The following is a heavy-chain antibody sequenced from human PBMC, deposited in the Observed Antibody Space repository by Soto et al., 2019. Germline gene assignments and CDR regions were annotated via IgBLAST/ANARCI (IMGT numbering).Heavy chain of an antibody. Sequence: QITLKESGPTLVRPAQTLTLTCAFSGLSLTTYDMGVAWIRQPPGKALEWLALIYWDDDKRYSPSLKDRLTISKDTSRNQVVLTITNMDPGDTATYFCAHAGDYDLLTFDHWGPGTLVTVSS. CDR2: IYWDDDK. CDR3: AHAGDYDLLTFDH. V-gene: IGHV2-5*02. D-gene: IGHD4-17*01. J-gene: IGHJ4*02. CDR1: GLSLTTYDMG.